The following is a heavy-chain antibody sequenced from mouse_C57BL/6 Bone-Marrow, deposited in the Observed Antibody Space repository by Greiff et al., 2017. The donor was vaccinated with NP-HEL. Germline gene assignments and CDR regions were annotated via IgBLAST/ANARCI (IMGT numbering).Heavy chain of an antibody. CDR1: GYSITSGYY. CDR3: ARSTTVVAYYFDY. J-gene: IGHJ2*01. D-gene: IGHD1-1*01. CDR2: ISYDGSN. Sequence: DVKLQESGPGLVKPSQSLSLTCSVTGYSITSGYYWNWIRQFPGNKLEWMGYISYDGSNNYNPSLKNRISITRDTSKNQFFLKLNSVTTEDTATYYCARSTTVVAYYFDYWGQGTTLTVSS. V-gene: IGHV3-6*01.